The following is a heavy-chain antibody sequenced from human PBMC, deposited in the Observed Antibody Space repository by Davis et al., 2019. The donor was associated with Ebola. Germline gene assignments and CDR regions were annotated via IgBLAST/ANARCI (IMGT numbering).Heavy chain of an antibody. CDR1: GGSFSGYY. V-gene: IGHV3-11*04. J-gene: IGHJ4*02. CDR3: ARARGFYLGFDY. CDR2: ISGSCSTI. Sequence: PSETLSLTCAVYGGSFSGYYWSWIRQAPGKGLEWVSYISGSCSTIYYADSVKGRFTISRDNAKNSLYLQMNSLRAEDTAVFYCARARGFYLGFDYWGQGTLVTVSS. D-gene: IGHD3-3*01.